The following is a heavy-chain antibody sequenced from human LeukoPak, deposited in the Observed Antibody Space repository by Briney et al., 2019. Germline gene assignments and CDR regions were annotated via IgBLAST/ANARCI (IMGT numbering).Heavy chain of an antibody. CDR3: ARVGYYESSSYYEY. CDR2: INPNSGGT. V-gene: IGHV1-2*06. CDR1: GYTLTDYY. Sequence: ASVKVSCKASGYTLTDYYMHWVRQAPGQGLEWMGRINPNSGGTNYAQKFQGRVTMTRDTSISTVYMELSRLRSDDTAVYYCARVGYYESSSYYEYWGQGTLVTVSS. J-gene: IGHJ4*02. D-gene: IGHD3-22*01.